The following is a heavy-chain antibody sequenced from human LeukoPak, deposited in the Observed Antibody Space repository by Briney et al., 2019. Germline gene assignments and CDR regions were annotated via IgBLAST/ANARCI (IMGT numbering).Heavy chain of an antibody. Sequence: GGSLRLSCAASGFTFSSYAMSWVRQAPGKGLEWVSAISGSGGSTYYADSVKGRFTICRDNAKNSLYLQMNSLRAEDTAVYYCTQGGQLGFDPWGQGTLVTVSS. V-gene: IGHV3-23*01. CDR2: ISGSGGST. CDR3: TQGGQLGFDP. CDR1: GFTFSSYA. D-gene: IGHD6-6*01. J-gene: IGHJ5*02.